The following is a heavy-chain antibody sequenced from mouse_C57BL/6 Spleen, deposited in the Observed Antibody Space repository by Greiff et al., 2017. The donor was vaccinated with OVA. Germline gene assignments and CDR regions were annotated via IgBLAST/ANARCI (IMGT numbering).Heavy chain of an antibody. CDR2: IDPSDSYT. CDR1: GYTFTSYW. D-gene: IGHD2-3*01. CDR3: ARSGYYEYYFDY. Sequence: QVQLQQSGAELVMPGASVKLSCKASGYTFTSYWMHWVKQRPGQGLEWIGEIDPSDSYTNYNQKFKGKSTLTVDKSSSTAYMQLSSLTSEDSAVYYCARSGYYEYYFDYWGQGTTLTVSS. V-gene: IGHV1-69*01. J-gene: IGHJ2*01.